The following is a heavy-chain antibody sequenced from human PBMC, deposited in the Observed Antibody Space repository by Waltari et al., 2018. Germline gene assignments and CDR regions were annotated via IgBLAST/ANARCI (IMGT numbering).Heavy chain of an antibody. CDR3: VKGGYCPGTSCYHYSYMDV. V-gene: IGHV3-9*03. J-gene: IGHJ6*03. Sequence: EVQLVESGGGLVQPGRSLRLSCAASGLTVSDYAMHWVWQAPGKGLEGVSGIGGNRGSVGYADSVKGRFTISRDNGKNSLYLQMNSLRVEDMALYKCVKGGYCPGTSCYHYSYMDVWGKGTTVTVSS. CDR2: IGGNRGSV. CDR1: GLTVSDYA. D-gene: IGHD2-2*03.